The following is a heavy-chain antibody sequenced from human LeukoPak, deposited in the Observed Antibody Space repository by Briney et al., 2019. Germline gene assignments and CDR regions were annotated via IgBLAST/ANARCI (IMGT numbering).Heavy chain of an antibody. CDR3: ARDQHQNGRSYYNY. CDR1: GYTFTSYG. Sequence: GASVKVSCKASGYTFTSYGISWVRQAPGQGLEWMGWISAGNGNTKYSQKFQGRVTITTDESTSTAYMELSSLRSEDTAVYYCARDQHQNGRSYYNYWGQGTLVTVSS. V-gene: IGHV1-18*01. D-gene: IGHD1-26*01. J-gene: IGHJ4*02. CDR2: ISAGNGNT.